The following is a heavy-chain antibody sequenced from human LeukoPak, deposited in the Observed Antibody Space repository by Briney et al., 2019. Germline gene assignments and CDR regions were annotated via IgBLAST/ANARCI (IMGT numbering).Heavy chain of an antibody. V-gene: IGHV4-39*01. Sequence: PSETLSLTCTVSGGSISSSSYYWGWVRQPPGKGLEWIGSIYYSGSTYYNPSLKSRVTISVDTSKNQFSLKLSSVTAADTAVYYCARRGATSGYWGQGTLVIVSS. J-gene: IGHJ4*02. CDR2: IYYSGST. CDR1: GGSISSSSYY. CDR3: ARRGATSGY. D-gene: IGHD1-26*01.